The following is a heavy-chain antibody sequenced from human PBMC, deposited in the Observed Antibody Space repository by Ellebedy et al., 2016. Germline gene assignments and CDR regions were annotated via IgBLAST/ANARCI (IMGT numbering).Heavy chain of an antibody. V-gene: IGHV3-7*01. Sequence: GGSLRLSXAASGFTFSSYWMSWVRQAPGKGLEWVANIKQDGSEKYYVDSVKGRFTISRDNAKNSLYLQMNSLRAEDTAVYYCARDNVLLWFGQGGGGHPFDYWGQGTLVTVSS. CDR3: ARDNVLLWFGQGGGGHPFDY. D-gene: IGHD3-10*01. CDR1: GFTFSSYW. J-gene: IGHJ4*02. CDR2: IKQDGSEK.